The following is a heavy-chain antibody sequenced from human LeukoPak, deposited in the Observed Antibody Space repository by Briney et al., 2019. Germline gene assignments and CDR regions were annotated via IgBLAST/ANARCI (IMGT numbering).Heavy chain of an antibody. Sequence: GGSLRLSCAASGFTFSSYAMSWVRQAPGKGLEWVSAISGSGSTTYYADSVKGRFTISRDNSRNTLYLQMSSLRAEDTAVYYCAKVGDYYGSGKYSNFDYWGQGTLVTVSS. V-gene: IGHV3-23*01. CDR1: GFTFSSYA. CDR2: ISGSGSTT. D-gene: IGHD3-10*01. CDR3: AKVGDYYGSGKYSNFDY. J-gene: IGHJ4*02.